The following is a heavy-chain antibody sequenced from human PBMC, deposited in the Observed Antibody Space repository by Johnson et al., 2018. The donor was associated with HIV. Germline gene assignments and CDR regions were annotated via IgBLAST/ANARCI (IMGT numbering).Heavy chain of an antibody. V-gene: IGHV3-7*01. J-gene: IGHJ3*02. Sequence: VQLVESGGGVVQPGGPLRLSCAASGFTFRTNGMHWVRQAPGKGLEWVANIKQDGSEKYYVDSVKGRFTISRDNAKNTLYLEMNGLRADDTAVYYCVREREFTMCDAFDIWGQGTMVTVSS. CDR3: VREREFTMCDAFDI. CDR1: GFTFRTNG. D-gene: IGHD3-10*02. CDR2: IKQDGSEK.